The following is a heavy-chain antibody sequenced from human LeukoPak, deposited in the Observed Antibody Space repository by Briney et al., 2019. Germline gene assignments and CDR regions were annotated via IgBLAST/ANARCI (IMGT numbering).Heavy chain of an antibody. CDR1: GFTFSSYA. J-gene: IGHJ4*02. Sequence: GGSLRLSCAASGFTFSSYAMSWVRQGPGKGLEWVSAISGSGGSTYYADSVKGRFTLSRDNSKNTLYLQINSLRAADTALYYCAKDGQATYSGYSGSFDYWGQGTLVTVSS. CDR2: ISGSGGST. V-gene: IGHV3-23*01. D-gene: IGHD5-12*01. CDR3: AKDGQATYSGYSGSFDY.